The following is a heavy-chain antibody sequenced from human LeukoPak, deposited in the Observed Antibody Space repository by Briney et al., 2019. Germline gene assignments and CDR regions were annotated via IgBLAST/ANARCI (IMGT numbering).Heavy chain of an antibody. CDR2: ISAYNGNT. Sequence: GASVKVSCKASGYTFTGYGISWVRQAPGQGLEWMGWISAYNGNTNYAQKLQGRVTMTTDTSTSTAYMELRSLRSDDTAVYYCARDGAPAAELYYYYMDVWGKGTTVTVSS. V-gene: IGHV1-18*01. J-gene: IGHJ6*03. CDR3: ARDGAPAAELYYYYMDV. D-gene: IGHD2-2*01. CDR1: GYTFTGYG.